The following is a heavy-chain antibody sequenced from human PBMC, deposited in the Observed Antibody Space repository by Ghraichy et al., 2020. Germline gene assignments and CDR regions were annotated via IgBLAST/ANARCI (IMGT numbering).Heavy chain of an antibody. Sequence: GGSLRLSCAASGFTFSSYAMHWVRQAPGKGLEWVAVISYDGSNKYYADSVKGRFTISRDNSKNTLYLQMNSLRAEDTAVYYCARVYYYDSSGYSDYWGQGNLVTVSS. D-gene: IGHD3-22*01. CDR1: GFTFSSYA. CDR2: ISYDGSNK. V-gene: IGHV3-30-3*01. CDR3: ARVYYYDSSGYSDY. J-gene: IGHJ4*02.